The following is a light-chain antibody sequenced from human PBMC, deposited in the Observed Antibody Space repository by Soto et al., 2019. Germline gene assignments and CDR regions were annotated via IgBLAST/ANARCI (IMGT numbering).Light chain of an antibody. J-gene: IGKJ4*01. V-gene: IGKV1-5*03. CDR3: QQYNSDSPLT. CDR1: QSISSW. CDR2: KAS. Sequence: DPQLPKSPPIVRESVGDRVTITCRASQSISSWLAWYQQKPGKASKLLIYKASGLESGVPSRFSGSGSGTDFTLTISSLQPDDFATYYCQQYNSDSPLTFGGGTKVDIK.